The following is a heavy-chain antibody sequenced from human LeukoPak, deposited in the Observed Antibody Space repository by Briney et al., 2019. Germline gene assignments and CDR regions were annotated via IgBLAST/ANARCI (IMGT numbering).Heavy chain of an antibody. J-gene: IGHJ2*01. V-gene: IGHV4-39*01. CDR1: GSSIRNNNYY. Sequence: PSETLSLTCTVSGSSIRNNNYYWAWIRQPPGKGLEWIGSIYYSATTYHNPSLKSRVTISVDTSKNQFSLKLTSVTAADTAVYYCARPNADTAMAELYWFFDVWGRGTLVTVSS. CDR2: IYYSATT. D-gene: IGHD5-18*01. CDR3: ARPNADTAMAELYWFFDV.